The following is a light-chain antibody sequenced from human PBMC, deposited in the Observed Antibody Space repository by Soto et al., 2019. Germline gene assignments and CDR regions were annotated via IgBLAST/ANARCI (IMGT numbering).Light chain of an antibody. J-gene: IGKJ5*01. CDR3: QQYYSYPLT. CDR2: AAS. V-gene: IGKV1-8*01. CDR1: QGISSY. Sequence: AIRMTQSPSSLSASTGDRVTITCRASQGISSYLAWYQQKPGEAPKLLIYAASTLQSGVPSRFSGSGSGTDFTLTISCLQSEDFATYYCQQYYSYPLTFGQGTRLEIK.